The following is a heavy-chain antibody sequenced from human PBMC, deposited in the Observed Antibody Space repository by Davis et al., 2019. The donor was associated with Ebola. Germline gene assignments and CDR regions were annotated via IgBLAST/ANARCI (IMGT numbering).Heavy chain of an antibody. V-gene: IGHV4-39*01. CDR2: IYYSGIT. CDR1: GGSIISSSSY. J-gene: IGHJ4*02. CDR3: ARLGRGVSGGMWY. D-gene: IGHD3-10*01. Sequence: SETLSLTCTVSGGSIISSSSYWGWIRQPPRKGLEWIGSIYYSGITYYNPSLKSRVTIYVDTSKNQFSLKLRSVTAADTAVYYCARLGRGVSGGMWYWGQGTLVTVSS.